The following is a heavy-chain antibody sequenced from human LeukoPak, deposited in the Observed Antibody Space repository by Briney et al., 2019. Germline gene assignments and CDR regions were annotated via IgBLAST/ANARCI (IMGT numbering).Heavy chain of an antibody. CDR1: GFTFNNYA. V-gene: IGHV3-23*01. Sequence: GGSLRLSCAASGFTFNNYAMDWVREAPGKGLEWVSLISRSGATTYYADSVKGRFTISRDNSRNTSYLQMTSLRAEDTAVYYCARDPGDRWFFDLWGRGTLVTVSS. D-gene: IGHD7-27*01. CDR3: ARDPGDRWFFDL. J-gene: IGHJ2*01. CDR2: ISRSGATT.